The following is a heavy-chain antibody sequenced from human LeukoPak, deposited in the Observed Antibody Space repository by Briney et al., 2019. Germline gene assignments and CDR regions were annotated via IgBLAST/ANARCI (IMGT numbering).Heavy chain of an antibody. D-gene: IGHD6-13*01. CDR1: GYTFTGYY. Sequence: ASVKVSCKASGYTFTGYYMHWVRQAPGQGLEWMGWISAYNGNTNYAQKLQGRVTMTTDTSTSTAYMELRSLRSDDTAVYYCARCRAAAGRGANWFDPWGQGTLVTVSS. V-gene: IGHV1-18*04. CDR3: ARCRAAAGRGANWFDP. J-gene: IGHJ5*02. CDR2: ISAYNGNT.